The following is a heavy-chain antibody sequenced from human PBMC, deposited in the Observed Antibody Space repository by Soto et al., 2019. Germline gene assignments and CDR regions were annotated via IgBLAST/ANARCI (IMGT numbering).Heavy chain of an antibody. CDR3: AKNGQWLATPPEA. J-gene: IGHJ4*02. CDR2: ITDSGYTA. CDR1: GFSFGTFV. Sequence: GGSLRLSCAASGFSFGTFVMTWFRQAPGGGLEWVASITDSGYTASYAETVEGRFTVSRDNSKKKLHLQMNDLRAEDTATYYCAKNGQWLATPPEAWGQGTLVTGSS. V-gene: IGHV3-23*01. D-gene: IGHD6-19*01.